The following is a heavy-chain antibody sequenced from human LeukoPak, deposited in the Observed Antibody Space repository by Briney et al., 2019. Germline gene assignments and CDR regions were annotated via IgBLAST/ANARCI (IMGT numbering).Heavy chain of an antibody. V-gene: IGHV3-30*01. CDR1: GFTFTNHA. J-gene: IGHJ4*02. CDR2: ISSDGYGK. D-gene: IGHD6-25*01. CDR3: ARRAIGHNNGFFDF. Sequence: PGGSLRLSCAASGFTFTNHAIHWVRQAPGKGLNWVTVISSDGYGKFYAESVKGRFTVSRDNFKNTVYLQMNNLRPEDTAVYYCARRAIGHNNGFFDFWGQGTLVTVSS.